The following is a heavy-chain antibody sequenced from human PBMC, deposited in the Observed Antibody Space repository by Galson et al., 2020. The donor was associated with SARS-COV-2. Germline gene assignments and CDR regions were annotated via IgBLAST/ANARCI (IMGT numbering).Heavy chain of an antibody. CDR2: IYYSGST. V-gene: IGHV4-39*07. CDR1: GGSTSSSGYY. J-gene: IGHJ3*02. D-gene: IGHD6-19*01. Sequence: SKTLSLTCTVSGGSTSSSGYYWGWIRQPPGKGLEWIGSIYYSGSTYYNPSLKSRVTISVDTSKNQFSLKLSSVTAADTAVYYCASLPARGVAGIKAFDIWGQGTMFTVSS. CDR3: ASLPARGVAGIKAFDI.